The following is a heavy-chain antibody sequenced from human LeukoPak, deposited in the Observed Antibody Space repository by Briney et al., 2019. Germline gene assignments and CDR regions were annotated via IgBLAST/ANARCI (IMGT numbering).Heavy chain of an antibody. D-gene: IGHD3-22*01. J-gene: IGHJ4*02. CDR3: ARGRDSSTYYSGPGDY. CDR2: INPNSGVT. CDR1: GYTFTGYY. V-gene: IGHV1-2*02. Sequence: GSVKVSCKASGYTFTGYYMIWVRQAPGHGLEWMGWINPNSGVTTYAQKFQGRVTMTRDTSISTAYMELSSLRSDDTAVHYCARGRDSSTYYSGPGDYWGQGTLITVSS.